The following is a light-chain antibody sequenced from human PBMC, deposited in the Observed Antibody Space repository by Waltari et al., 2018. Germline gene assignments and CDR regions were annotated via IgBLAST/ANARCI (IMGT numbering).Light chain of an antibody. CDR2: AAS. J-gene: IGKJ1*01. CDR3: QQSYSTPPWT. Sequence: DIQMTQSPSSLSASVGDRVTITCRASQSISRYLNWYQQKPGKAPKLLIYAASSLQSGVPSRFSGSGSGTDFTLTISSLQPEEFATDYCQQSYSTPPWTFGQGTKVEIK. V-gene: IGKV1-39*01. CDR1: QSISRY.